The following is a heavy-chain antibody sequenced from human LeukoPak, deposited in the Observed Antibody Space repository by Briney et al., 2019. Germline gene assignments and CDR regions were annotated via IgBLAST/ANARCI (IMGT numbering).Heavy chain of an antibody. V-gene: IGHV3-7*01. J-gene: IGHJ4*02. Sequence: GRSLRLSCAASGFTFSNYWMSWVRQAPGKGLEWVATIRADGSEKYYVDSLKGRFTISRDNAENSLHLQMNSLRVEDTAVYYCARDSPYSGSYQYYFEYWGQGTPVTVSS. CDR1: GFTFSNYW. CDR2: IRADGSEK. CDR3: ARDSPYSGSYQYYFEY. D-gene: IGHD1-26*01.